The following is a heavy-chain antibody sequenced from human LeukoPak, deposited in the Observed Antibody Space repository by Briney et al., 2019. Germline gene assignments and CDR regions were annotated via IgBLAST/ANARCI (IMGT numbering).Heavy chain of an antibody. D-gene: IGHD2-15*01. CDR1: GGTFSTYS. CDR3: AKGGYCSGGSCANTGAFDI. V-gene: IGHV1-69*13. J-gene: IGHJ3*02. CDR2: IIPIFASP. Sequence: SVKVSCKASGGTFSTYSINWVRQAPGQGLEWMGTIIPIFASPKYAQKFQGRFTIIADESTSTVYMDLSSLRSEDTAVYYCAKGGYCSGGSCANTGAFDIWGQGTMVTVSS.